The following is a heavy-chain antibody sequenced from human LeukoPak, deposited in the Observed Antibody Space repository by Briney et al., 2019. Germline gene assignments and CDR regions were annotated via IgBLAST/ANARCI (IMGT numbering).Heavy chain of an antibody. J-gene: IGHJ6*03. CDR2: INQDGSEK. D-gene: IGHD5-18*01. V-gene: IGHV3-7*01. Sequence: GGSLRLSCAASGLTFSSYWMSWVRQAPGKGLEWVGHINQDGSEKYYVDSVKGRFTISRDNAKKSLYLQMNSLRAEDTALYYCASCGYRYGQYYYYMDVWGKGTTVTVSS. CDR1: GLTFSSYW. CDR3: ASCGYRYGQYYYYMDV.